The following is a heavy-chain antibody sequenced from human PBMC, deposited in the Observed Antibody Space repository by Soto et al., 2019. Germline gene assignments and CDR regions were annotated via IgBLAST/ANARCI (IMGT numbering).Heavy chain of an antibody. CDR2: IFYSGST. CDR1: GGSINSAGYY. Sequence: SETPSLPCNVSGGSINSAGYYWSWIRQHPGKGLEWIGYIFYSGSTYYNPYLKSRVTISIGTSKTKFSLKLSSVTAADAAVYYCARVQTLFGIIKVFEHWGPGALGT. CDR3: ARVQTLFGIIKVFEH. D-gene: IGHD3-16*01. J-gene: IGHJ4*02. V-gene: IGHV4-31*03.